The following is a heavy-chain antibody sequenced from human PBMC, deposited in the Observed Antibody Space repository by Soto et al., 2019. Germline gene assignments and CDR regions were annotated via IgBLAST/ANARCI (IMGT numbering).Heavy chain of an antibody. D-gene: IGHD5-18*01. CDR3: ARDQIGYGRFDY. CDR2: INGGGTT. CDR1: GFTFTNYV. J-gene: IGHJ4*02. Sequence: GGSLRLSCTASGFTFTNYVMNWVRQAPGKGLEWVSAINGGGTTYYTDSVEGRFTISRDNSRNTVYLQMNSLRAEDTAMYYCARDQIGYGRFDYWGQGTQVTVSS. V-gene: IGHV3-23*01.